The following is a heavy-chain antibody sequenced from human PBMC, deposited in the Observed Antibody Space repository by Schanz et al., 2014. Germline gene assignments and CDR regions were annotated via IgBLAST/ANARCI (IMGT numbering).Heavy chain of an antibody. V-gene: IGHV3-23*04. CDR1: GFNFITFA. CDR3: VTWSTTYLYQDY. D-gene: IGHD1-26*01. CDR2: IGGDASRT. Sequence: EVHLVESGGGLVQPGGSLRLSCAASGFNFITFAMSWVRQAPGKGPEWVSAIGGDASRTYYADSVKGRFTISRDNSKNTLSLQMDDLRGDDTAMYYCVTWSTTYLYQDYWGQGTLVSVSA. J-gene: IGHJ4*02.